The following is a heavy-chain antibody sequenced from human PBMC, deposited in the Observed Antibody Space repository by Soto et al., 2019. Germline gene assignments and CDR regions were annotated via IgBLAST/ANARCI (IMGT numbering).Heavy chain of an antibody. CDR2: ISYDGSNK. V-gene: IGHV3-30*18. CDR3: AKDANYDFWSGFRSYNWFDP. Sequence: QVQLVESGGGVVQPGRSLRLSCAASGFTFSSYGMHWVRQAPGKGLEWVAVISYDGSNKYYADSVKGRFTISRDNSKNTLYLQMNSLRAKDTAVYYCAKDANYDFWSGFRSYNWFDPWGQGTLVTVSS. J-gene: IGHJ5*02. D-gene: IGHD3-3*01. CDR1: GFTFSSYG.